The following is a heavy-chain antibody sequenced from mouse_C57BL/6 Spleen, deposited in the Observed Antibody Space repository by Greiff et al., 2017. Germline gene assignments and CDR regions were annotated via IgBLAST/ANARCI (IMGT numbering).Heavy chain of an antibody. Sequence: VQLQQSGPGMVKPSQSLSLTCTVTGYSITSGYDWHWIRHFPGNKLEWRGYISYSGSTNYNPSLKSRISITQDTSKNHFFLKLNSVTTEDTATYYCARSESRPPWFAYWGQGTLVTVSA. CDR2: ISYSGST. CDR3: ARSESRPPWFAY. V-gene: IGHV3-1*01. J-gene: IGHJ3*01. CDR1: GYSITSGYD.